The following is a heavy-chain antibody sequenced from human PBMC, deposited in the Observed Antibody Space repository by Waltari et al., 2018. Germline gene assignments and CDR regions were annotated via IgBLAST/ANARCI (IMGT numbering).Heavy chain of an antibody. CDR2: INSDGTIT. CDR1: GSPSGRHW. CDR3: AKECVDTAICDY. V-gene: IGHV3-74*01. J-gene: IGHJ4*02. D-gene: IGHD5-18*01. Sequence: EVQLVESGGGLVQPGGSMRLSCAASGSPSGRHWMHWVRQVPGKGLVWVSRINSDGTITAYAESVKGRFTISRDNAENTLYLHMSSLRAEDTAIYYCAKECVDTAICDYWSQGSLVTVSS.